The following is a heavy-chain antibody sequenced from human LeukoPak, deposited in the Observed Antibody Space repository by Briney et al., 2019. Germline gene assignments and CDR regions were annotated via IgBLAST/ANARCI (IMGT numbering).Heavy chain of an antibody. Sequence: PSEALSLTCAVYGGSFSGYYWSWIRQPPGKGLEWIGEISHSGSTNYNPSLKSRVTISVDASKNQFSLKLSSVTAADTAVYYCARGKKYYYGSGSYPYYFDYWGQGTLVTVSS. CDR2: ISHSGST. D-gene: IGHD3-10*01. CDR3: ARGKKYYYGSGSYPYYFDY. V-gene: IGHV4-34*01. CDR1: GGSFSGYY. J-gene: IGHJ4*02.